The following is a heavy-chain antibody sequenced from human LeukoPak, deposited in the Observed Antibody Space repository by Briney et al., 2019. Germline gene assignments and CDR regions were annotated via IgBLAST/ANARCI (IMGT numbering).Heavy chain of an antibody. V-gene: IGHV3-23*01. CDR1: GFTFSSYA. J-gene: IGHJ4*02. CDR2: FSGSGGST. D-gene: IGHD3-3*01. CDR3: AKHGPDYDFWSGLDY. Sequence: PGGSLRLSCAASGFTFSSYAMSWVRQAPGKGLEWVSAFSGSGGSTYYADSVKGRFTISRDNSKNTLYLQMNSLRAEDTAVYYCAKHGPDYDFWSGLDYWGQGTLVTVSS.